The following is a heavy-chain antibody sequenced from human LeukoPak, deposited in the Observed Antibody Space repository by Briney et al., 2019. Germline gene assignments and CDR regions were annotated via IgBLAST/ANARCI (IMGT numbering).Heavy chain of an antibody. CDR3: ARTRRGYCSSTSCPYYFDY. CDR1: GGSISSGGYY. D-gene: IGHD2-2*01. V-gene: IGHV4-31*03. CDR2: IYYSGST. J-gene: IGHJ4*02. Sequence: SETLSLTCTVSGGSISSGGYYWSWIRQHPGKGLEWIGYIYYSGSTYYHPSLKSRVTISVDTSKNQFSLKLSSVTAADTAVYYCARTRRGYCSSTSCPYYFDYWGQGTLVTVSS.